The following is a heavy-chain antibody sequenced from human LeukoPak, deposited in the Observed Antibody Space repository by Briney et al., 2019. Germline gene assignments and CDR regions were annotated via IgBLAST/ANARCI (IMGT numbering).Heavy chain of an antibody. V-gene: IGHV4-34*01. CDR1: GGSFSGYY. J-gene: IGHJ4*02. Sequence: SETLSLTCAVYGGSFSGYYWSWIRQPPGKGLEWIGEINHSGSTNYNPSLKSRVTISVDTSKNQFSLKLSSVTAADTAVYYCARGPRAAMVKFCDYWGQGTLVTVSS. CDR2: INHSGST. D-gene: IGHD5-18*01. CDR3: ARGPRAAMVKFCDY.